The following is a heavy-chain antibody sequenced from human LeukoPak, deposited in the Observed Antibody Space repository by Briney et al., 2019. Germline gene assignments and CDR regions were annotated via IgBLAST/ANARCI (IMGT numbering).Heavy chain of an antibody. Sequence: PSETLSLTCAVYGGSFSGYYWSWIRQPPGKGLEWIGEINHSGSTNYNPSLKSRVTISVDTSKNQFSLKLSSVTAADTAEYYCARDCDWFDPWGQGTLVTVSS. D-gene: IGHD2-21*01. J-gene: IGHJ5*02. CDR1: GGSFSGYY. V-gene: IGHV4-34*01. CDR3: ARDCDWFDP. CDR2: INHSGST.